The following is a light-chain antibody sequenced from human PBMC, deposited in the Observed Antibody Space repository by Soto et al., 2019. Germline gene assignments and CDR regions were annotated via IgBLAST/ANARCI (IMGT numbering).Light chain of an antibody. CDR3: QQYYSNRT. J-gene: IGKJ1*01. CDR1: QSVLYSSNNKNY. Sequence: DIVMTQSPDSLAVSLGERATINCKSSQSVLYSSNNKNYLAWYQQKPGQPLKLLIYWPSTRESGVADRFRCSGFGTGFTLPISGLEVEDVAVYYCQQYYSNRTFGQGTKVEIK. CDR2: WPS. V-gene: IGKV4-1*01.